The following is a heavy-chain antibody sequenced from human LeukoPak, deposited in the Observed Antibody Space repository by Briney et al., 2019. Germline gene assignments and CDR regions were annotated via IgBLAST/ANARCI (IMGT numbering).Heavy chain of an antibody. CDR1: GFTFSSYA. Sequence: GGSLRLSCAASGFTFSSYAMSWVRQAPGKGLEWVSAISGSGGSTYYADSVKGRFTISRDNSKNTLYLQMNSLRAEDTAVYYCARLLDYGDYVGYFDYWGQGTLVTVSS. J-gene: IGHJ4*02. CDR3: ARLLDYGDYVGYFDY. D-gene: IGHD4-17*01. CDR2: ISGSGGST. V-gene: IGHV3-23*01.